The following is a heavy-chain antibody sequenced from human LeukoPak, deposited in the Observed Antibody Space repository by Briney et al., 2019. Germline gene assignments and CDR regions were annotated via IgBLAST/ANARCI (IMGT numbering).Heavy chain of an antibody. CDR3: ARDVAGTTVTTYYFDY. D-gene: IGHD4-17*01. J-gene: IGHJ4*02. V-gene: IGHV6-1*01. CDR2: TYYRSKWYN. Sequence: SQTLSLTCAISGDIVSSNSAAWNWIRQSPSRGLEWLGRTYYRSKWYNDYAVSVKGRITINPDTSKNQFSLQLNSVTPEDTAVYYCARDVAGTTVTTYYFDYWGQGTLVTVSS. CDR1: GDIVSSNSAA.